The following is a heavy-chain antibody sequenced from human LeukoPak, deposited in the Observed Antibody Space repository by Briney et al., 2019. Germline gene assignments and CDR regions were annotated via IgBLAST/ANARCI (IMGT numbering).Heavy chain of an antibody. J-gene: IGHJ4*02. V-gene: IGHV4-34*01. CDR2: INHSGST. CDR1: GGSFSGYY. CDR3: ARGRFPDY. Sequence: SETLSLTCAVYGGSFSGYYWSWIRQPPGKGLEWIGEINHSGSTNYNPSLKSRVTISVDTSKNQFSLKLSSVTAADTAVYYCARGRFPDYWGQGTLVTVSS.